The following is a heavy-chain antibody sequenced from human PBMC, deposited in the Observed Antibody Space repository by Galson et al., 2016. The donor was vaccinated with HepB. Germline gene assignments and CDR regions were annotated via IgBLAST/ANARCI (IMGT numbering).Heavy chain of an antibody. Sequence: SLRLSCAASKMSFTDFGMNWVRQAPGQGLEWVSSISGSSASIFYADSVKGRLTVSRDNAKSTVYLHMDRLRAEDTAVYFCARFSDGGNYFDPWGQGTRVTVSS. CDR1: KMSFTDFG. CDR2: ISGSSASI. V-gene: IGHV3-21*06. D-gene: IGHD1-7*01. CDR3: ARFSDGGNYFDP. J-gene: IGHJ5*02.